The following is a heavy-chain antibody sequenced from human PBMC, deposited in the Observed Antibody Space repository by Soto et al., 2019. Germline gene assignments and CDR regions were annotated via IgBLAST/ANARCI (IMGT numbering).Heavy chain of an antibody. D-gene: IGHD4-4*01. V-gene: IGHV3-66*01. CDR2: IYSGGST. Sequence: GGSLRLSCAASGFTVSSNYMSWVRQAPGKGLEWVSVIYSGGSTYYADSVKGRFTISRDNSKNTLYLQMNSLRAEDTAVYYCARVDYSNTIDYWGQGTLVTVSS. CDR3: ARVDYSNTIDY. CDR1: GFTVSSNY. J-gene: IGHJ4*02.